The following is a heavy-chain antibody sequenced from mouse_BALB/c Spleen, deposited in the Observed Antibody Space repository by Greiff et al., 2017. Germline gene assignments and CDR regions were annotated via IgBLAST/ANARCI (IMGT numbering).Heavy chain of an antibody. CDR3: AREDYGYPAWFAY. J-gene: IGHJ3*01. CDR2: IWAGGST. Sequence: VKLMESGPGLVAPSQSLSITCTVSGFSLTSYGVHCVRQPPGKGLEWLGVIWAGGSTNYNSALMSRLSISKDNSKSQVFLKMNSLQTDDTAMYYCAREDYGYPAWFAYWGQGTLVTVSA. CDR1: GFSLTSYG. D-gene: IGHD1-2*01. V-gene: IGHV2-9*02.